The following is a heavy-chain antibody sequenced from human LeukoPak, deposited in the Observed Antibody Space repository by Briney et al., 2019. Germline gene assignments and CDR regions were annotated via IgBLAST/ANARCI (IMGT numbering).Heavy chain of an antibody. CDR2: ISGSGGST. CDR3: AKDLPDYGDYIEGY. D-gene: IGHD4-17*01. J-gene: IGHJ4*02. Sequence: GGSLRLSCAASGFTFSSYAMSWVRQAPGKGLEWVSTISGSGGSTNYADSVKGRFTFSRDNSKNTLYLQMNSLRAEDTAVYYCAKDLPDYGDYIEGYWGQGTLVTVSS. CDR1: GFTFSSYA. V-gene: IGHV3-23*01.